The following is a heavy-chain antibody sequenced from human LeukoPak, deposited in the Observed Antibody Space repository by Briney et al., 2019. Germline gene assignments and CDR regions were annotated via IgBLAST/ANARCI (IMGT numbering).Heavy chain of an antibody. CDR2: XXXXGST. J-gene: IGHJ5*02. D-gene: IGHD2-8*01. V-gene: IGHV4-4*07. CDR1: GGSISSYY. Sequence: SETLSLTCTVSGGSISSYYWSWIRQPAGKGLXXXXXXXXXGSTNYNPSLKSRVTMSVDTSKNQFSLKLGSVTAADTAVYYCARDQVYCTNGVCEADWFDPWGQGTLVTVSS. CDR3: ARDQVYCTNGVCEADWFDP.